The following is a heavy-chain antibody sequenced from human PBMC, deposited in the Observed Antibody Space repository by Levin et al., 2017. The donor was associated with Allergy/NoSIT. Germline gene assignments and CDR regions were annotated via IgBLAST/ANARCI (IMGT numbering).Heavy chain of an antibody. Sequence: GGSLRLSCAASGFTFSSYGMHWVRQAPGKGLEWVAVISYDGSNKYYADSVKGRFTISRDNSKNTLYLQMNSLRAEDTAVYYCAKDGGYYYYGMDVWGQGTTVTVSS. CDR1: GFTFSSYG. V-gene: IGHV3-30*18. CDR3: AKDGGYYYYGMDV. J-gene: IGHJ6*02. CDR2: ISYDGSNK. D-gene: IGHD3-16*01.